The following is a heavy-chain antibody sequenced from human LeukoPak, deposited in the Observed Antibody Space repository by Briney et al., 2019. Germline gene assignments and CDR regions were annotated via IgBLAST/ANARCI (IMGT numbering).Heavy chain of an antibody. J-gene: IGHJ6*03. V-gene: IGHV3-21*04. CDR2: ISSSSSYI. Sequence: GGSLRLSCAASGFTFSSYSMNWVRQAPGKGLEWVSSISSSSSYIYYADSVKGRFTISRDNAKNSLYLQMNSLRAEDTALYYCAREATVAGIYYYYYMDVWGKGTTVTVSS. D-gene: IGHD6-19*01. CDR1: GFTFSSYS. CDR3: AREATVAGIYYYYYMDV.